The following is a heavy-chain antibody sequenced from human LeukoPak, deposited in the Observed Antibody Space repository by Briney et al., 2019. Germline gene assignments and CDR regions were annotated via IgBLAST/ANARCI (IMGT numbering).Heavy chain of an antibody. J-gene: IGHJ4*02. Sequence: ASLKVSCKAPGYTFTSYDINWVRQATGQGLEWMGWIKPNSGKTGYAQKFQGRDTMTRSTSISTAYMGLSSLRSEDTAVYYCARGSLYAAAGTLDFDYWGQGTLVTVSS. D-gene: IGHD6-13*01. V-gene: IGHV1-8*01. CDR2: IKPNSGKT. CDR3: ARGSLYAAAGTLDFDY. CDR1: GYTFTSYD.